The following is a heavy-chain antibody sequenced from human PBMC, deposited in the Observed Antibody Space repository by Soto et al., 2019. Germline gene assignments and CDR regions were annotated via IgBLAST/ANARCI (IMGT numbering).Heavy chain of an antibody. CDR3: ATRRITMIVVANTGSFDI. J-gene: IGHJ3*02. V-gene: IGHV1-24*01. D-gene: IGHD3-22*01. CDR1: GYTLTELS. Sequence: ASVKVSCKVSGYTLTELSMHWVRQAPGKGLEWMGGFDPEDGETIYAQKFQGRVTMTEDTSTDTAYMELSSLRSEDTAVYYCATRRITMIVVANTGSFDIWGQGTMVTVS. CDR2: FDPEDGET.